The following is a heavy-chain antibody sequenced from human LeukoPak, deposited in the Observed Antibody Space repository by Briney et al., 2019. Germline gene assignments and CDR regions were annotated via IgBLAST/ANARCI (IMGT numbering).Heavy chain of an antibody. CDR2: ISGSGGST. Sequence: PGGSLRLSCAASGFTFSSYAMSWVRQAPGKGLEWVSAISGSGGSTYYADSVKGRFTISRDNSKNTLYLQMNSLRAEDTAVYYCAKEGHYYDSSGYYHFDYWGQGTLVTVSS. J-gene: IGHJ4*02. D-gene: IGHD3-22*01. CDR3: AKEGHYYDSSGYYHFDY. CDR1: GFTFSSYA. V-gene: IGHV3-23*01.